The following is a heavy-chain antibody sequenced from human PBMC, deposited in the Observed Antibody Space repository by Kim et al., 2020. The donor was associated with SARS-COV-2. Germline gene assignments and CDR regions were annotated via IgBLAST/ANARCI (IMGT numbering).Heavy chain of an antibody. Sequence: DSMRDRFTLSRDNAKNSLFLQMNGLRAEDTAVYYCGRENYWAFDIWGQGTMVTVSS. D-gene: IGHD2-15*01. V-gene: IGHV3-11*06. J-gene: IGHJ3*02. CDR3: GRENYWAFDI.